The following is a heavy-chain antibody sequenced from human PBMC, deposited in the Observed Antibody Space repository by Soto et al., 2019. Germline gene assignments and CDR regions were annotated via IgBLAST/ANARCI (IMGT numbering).Heavy chain of an antibody. CDR2: INAGNGNT. CDR1: GYNLSSFG. CDR3: VRTRQQWLVGDS. Sequence: QAQLVQSGAEVKKPGASVKVSCKASGYNLSSFGIHWVRQAPGQRLEWMGWINAGNGNTKYSQKLQGRVTFSRDTSANTAYMELTSLTSEDTAVYYCVRTRQQWLVGDSWGQGSLVTVSS. D-gene: IGHD6-19*01. V-gene: IGHV1-3*01. J-gene: IGHJ4*02.